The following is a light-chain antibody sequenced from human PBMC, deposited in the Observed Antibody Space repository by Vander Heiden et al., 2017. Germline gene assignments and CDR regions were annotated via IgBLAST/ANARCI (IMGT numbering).Light chain of an antibody. Sequence: QSVLTQPPSVSGAPGQRVTLCCTGSRTNMGAGSNVTWYQQHPGTAPNLLFYANTNRPSGAPDLFSGSNSGTSASLPITALQAEEEADYYCQSYDSSMSVSVFGGGTKLTVL. CDR2: ANT. J-gene: IGLJ2*01. CDR1: RTNMGAGSN. V-gene: IGLV1-40*01. CDR3: QSYDSSMSVSV.